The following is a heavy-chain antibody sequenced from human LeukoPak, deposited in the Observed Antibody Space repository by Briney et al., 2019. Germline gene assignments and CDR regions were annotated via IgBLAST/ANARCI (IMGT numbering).Heavy chain of an antibody. J-gene: IGHJ4*02. CDR3: GSCSGDSCYFDS. CDR1: GYTFTAYH. D-gene: IGHD2-15*01. CDR2: INPNSGGT. V-gene: IGHV1-2*02. Sequence: ASVKVSCKSSGYTFTAYHMHAVRQAPGQGLEWMGWINPNSGGTNYAQKFQGRVTMTRDTSISTAYMELSRLRADDTAVYYCGSCSGDSCYFDSWGQGTLVTVSS.